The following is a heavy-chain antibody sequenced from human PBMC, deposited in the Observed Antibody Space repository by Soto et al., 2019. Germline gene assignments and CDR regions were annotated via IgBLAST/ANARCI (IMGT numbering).Heavy chain of an antibody. CDR3: ARRDNEEYVYDI. Sequence: SETLSLTCIVSGGSMSSYWWSWVRQPPGKGLEWIGYIYYSGSTNYNPSLKRRVTISVDTSMKQFFLTLSSVTAADSAFYYCARRDNEEYVYDIWGQGTMVTVAS. J-gene: IGHJ3*02. CDR1: GGSMSSYW. D-gene: IGHD6-6*01. CDR2: IYYSGST. V-gene: IGHV4-59*08.